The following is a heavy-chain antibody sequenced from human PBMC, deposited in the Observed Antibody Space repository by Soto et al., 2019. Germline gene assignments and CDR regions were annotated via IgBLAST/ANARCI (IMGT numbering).Heavy chain of an antibody. Sequence: QVQLVQSGAEVKKPGASVKVSCKASGYTFTGYYIDWVRQAPGQGLEWMGWIDPNSGGANSAQKFQGRVTMTRDTSITTAYMELRRLRSDDTAMYYCARRERIQLEFYGMDVWGQGTTVTVSS. CDR2: IDPNSGGA. V-gene: IGHV1-2*02. CDR3: ARRERIQLEFYGMDV. J-gene: IGHJ6*02. D-gene: IGHD5-18*01. CDR1: GYTFTGYY.